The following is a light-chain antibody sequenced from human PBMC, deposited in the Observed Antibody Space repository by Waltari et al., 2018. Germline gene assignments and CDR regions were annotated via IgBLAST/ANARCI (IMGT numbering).Light chain of an antibody. Sequence: SYELTQPPSVSVSPGQTASITCSGDKLGDKYTCWYQQKPGQSPVLVIFQDIKRPSGIPERFSGPNSRNTATLTISGTQPMDEADYYCQAWDSSTVVFGGGTKLTVL. V-gene: IGLV3-1*01. J-gene: IGLJ3*02. CDR3: QAWDSSTVV. CDR1: KLGDKY. CDR2: QDI.